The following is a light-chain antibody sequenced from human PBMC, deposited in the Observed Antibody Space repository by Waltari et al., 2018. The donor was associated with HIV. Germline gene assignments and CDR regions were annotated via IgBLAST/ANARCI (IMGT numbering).Light chain of an antibody. CDR2: DVN. CDR3: SSYAGFNRVL. J-gene: IGLJ2*01. CDR1: SSDVGGYNY. Sequence: QSALTQPPSASGSLGQSVTISCTGTSSDVGGYNYVSWYQQFPGRAPKLIIYDVNQRPSGVPDRFSGSKSGDTASLTVSGLQTEDEGDYFCSSYAGFNRVLFGGGTKLTVL. V-gene: IGLV2-8*01.